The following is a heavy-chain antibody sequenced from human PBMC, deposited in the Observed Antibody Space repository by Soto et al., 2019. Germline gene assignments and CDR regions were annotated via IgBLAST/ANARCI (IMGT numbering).Heavy chain of an antibody. J-gene: IGHJ6*02. CDR3: ARMGQGLRSGMYGMDV. CDR1: GYTFTSYY. CDR2: INPSGGST. Sequence: QVQLVQSGAEVKKPGASVKVSCKASGYTFTSYYMHWVRQAPGQGLEWMGIINPSGGSTSYAQKFQGRVTMTRDTCTSTGYLGLSSLRSEDTAVYYCARMGQGLRSGMYGMDVWGQGTTVTVSS. V-gene: IGHV1-46*01.